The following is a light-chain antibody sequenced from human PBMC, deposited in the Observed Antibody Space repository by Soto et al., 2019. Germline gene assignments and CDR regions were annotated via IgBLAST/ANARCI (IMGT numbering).Light chain of an antibody. V-gene: IGKV3-20*01. J-gene: IGKJ1*01. CDR1: QSVSSNY. CDR3: QQCDTSPWT. Sequence: EIVLTQSPGTLSLSPGERATLSCRASQSVSSNYLAWYQQKPGQAPRLLIYGASSRATGIPDRFSGSGSGTDFTLAISRLEPGDSAVYFCQQCDTSPWTFGQGTKVEIK. CDR2: GAS.